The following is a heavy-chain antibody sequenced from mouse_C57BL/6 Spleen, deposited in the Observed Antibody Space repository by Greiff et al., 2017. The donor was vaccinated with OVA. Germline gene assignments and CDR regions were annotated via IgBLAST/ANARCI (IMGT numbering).Heavy chain of an antibody. J-gene: IGHJ2*01. CDR2: ILPGSGST. D-gene: IGHD1-1*01. CDR1: GYTFTGYW. CDR3: AREDYYGSSGYFDY. Sequence: QVQLQQSGAELMKPGASVKLSCKATGYTFTGYWIEWVKQRPGHGLEWIGEILPGSGSTNHNEKFKGKATFTADTSSNTAYMQLSSLTTEDSAIYYCAREDYYGSSGYFDYWGQGTTLTVSS. V-gene: IGHV1-9*01.